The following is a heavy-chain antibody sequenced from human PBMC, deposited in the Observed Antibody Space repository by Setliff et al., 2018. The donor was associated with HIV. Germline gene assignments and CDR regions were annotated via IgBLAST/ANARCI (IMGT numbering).Heavy chain of an antibody. J-gene: IGHJ4*02. CDR3: AKVRPRQLVSAKPPYFLDY. CDR1: GFTFNKYI. V-gene: IGHV3-23*01. CDR2: ISDNGGST. D-gene: IGHD6-13*01. Sequence: GGSLRLSCAASGFTFNKYIMSWVRQAPGKGLEWVSAISDNGGSTYYADSMEGRFTISRDNSKNTLYLQLSGLRAEDTAVYYCAKVRPRQLVSAKPPYFLDYWGQGALVTVSS.